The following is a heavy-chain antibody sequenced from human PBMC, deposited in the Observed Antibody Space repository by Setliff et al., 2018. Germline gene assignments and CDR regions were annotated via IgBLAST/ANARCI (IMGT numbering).Heavy chain of an antibody. D-gene: IGHD3-16*02. CDR3: AREGLGELSPEGFDY. V-gene: IGHV4-59*01. CDR2: IHYSENT. Sequence: PSETLSLTCTVSGGSIRNYYWSWIRQPPGKGLEWIGYIHYSENTNYNPSLKSRVTISVDTSKNQFSLKLTSVTAADTAVYYCAREGLGELSPEGFDYWGQGTLVTVSS. CDR1: GGSIRNYY. J-gene: IGHJ4*02.